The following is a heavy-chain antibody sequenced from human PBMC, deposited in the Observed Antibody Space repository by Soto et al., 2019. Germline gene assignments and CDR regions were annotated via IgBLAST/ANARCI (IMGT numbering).Heavy chain of an antibody. CDR3: ARLEHNFGPHDY. CDR2: ISVHNGYT. J-gene: IGHJ4*02. Sequence: QVQLAQSGAEVKTPGASVTVSCKASGYSFSSYGISWVRQAPGQGLEWVGWISVHNGYTKYAAELQGRVTMTTDTSTSTAYMELRSLRSDDSAVYFCARLEHNFGPHDYWGQGTRVTVTA. CDR1: GYSFSSYG. V-gene: IGHV1-18*01. D-gene: IGHD1-1*01.